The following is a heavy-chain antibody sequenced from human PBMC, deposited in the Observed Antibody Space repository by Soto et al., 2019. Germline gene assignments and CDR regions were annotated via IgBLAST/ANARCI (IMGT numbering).Heavy chain of an antibody. CDR2: IRDKVNTYAT. CDR3: GYDFWSGYYSVGQTSGMDV. Sequence: EVQLVESGGGLVQPGGSLKLSCAASGFTFSGSAIHWVRQASGKGLAWVGRIRDKVNTYATAYAASVTGRFTISRDDSKNMAYLQMNSLKTDDTAVYYCGYDFWSGYYSVGQTSGMDVWGQGTTVTVSS. D-gene: IGHD3-3*01. J-gene: IGHJ6*02. V-gene: IGHV3-73*02. CDR1: GFTFSGSA.